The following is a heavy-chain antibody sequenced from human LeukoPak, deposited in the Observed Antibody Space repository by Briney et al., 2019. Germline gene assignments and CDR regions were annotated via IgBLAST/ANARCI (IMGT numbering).Heavy chain of an antibody. CDR3: ARDGISSGWYPDAFDI. Sequence: ASVNVSCKASGYTFTSYGISWVRQAPGQGLEWMGWISAYNGNTNYAQKLQGRVTMTTDTSTSTAYMELRSLRSDDTAVYYCARDGISSGWYPDAFDIWGQGTMVTVSS. J-gene: IGHJ3*02. CDR1: GYTFTSYG. V-gene: IGHV1-18*04. D-gene: IGHD6-19*01. CDR2: ISAYNGNT.